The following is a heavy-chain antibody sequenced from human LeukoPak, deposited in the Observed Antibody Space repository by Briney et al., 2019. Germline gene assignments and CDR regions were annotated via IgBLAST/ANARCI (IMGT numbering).Heavy chain of an antibody. CDR3: ARHILTGYYMGLNY. V-gene: IGHV1-18*04. J-gene: IGHJ4*02. D-gene: IGHD3-9*01. CDR1: GYTFTSYG. CDR2: ISAYNGNT. Sequence: ASVKVSCKASGYTFTSYGISWVRQAPGQGLEWMGWISAYNGNTNYAQKLQGRVTMTTDTSTSTAYMELRSPRSDDTAVYYCARHILTGYYMGLNYWGQGTLVTVSS.